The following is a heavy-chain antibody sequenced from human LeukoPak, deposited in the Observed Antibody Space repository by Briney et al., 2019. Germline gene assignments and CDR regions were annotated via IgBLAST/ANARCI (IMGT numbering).Heavy chain of an antibody. D-gene: IGHD3-3*01. CDR2: ISSSGNTT. J-gene: IGHJ4*02. Sequence: PGGSLRLSCAASGFTFKNYSMNWVRQAPGKGLEWVAYISSSGNTTYYADSVKGRFTISRDNAKGSLHPQMDSLRADDTALYYCAGDGFCDFWGQGTLVTVSS. CDR1: GFTFKNYS. V-gene: IGHV3-48*01. CDR3: AGDGFCDF.